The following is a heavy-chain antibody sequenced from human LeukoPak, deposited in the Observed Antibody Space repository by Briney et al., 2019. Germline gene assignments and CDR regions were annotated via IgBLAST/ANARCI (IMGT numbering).Heavy chain of an antibody. V-gene: IGHV4-39*07. J-gene: IGHJ6*04. CDR2: IYYSGST. CDR1: GDSISSFY. CDR3: ARDNV. Sequence: SETLSLTCNVSGDSISSFYWSWIRQPPGKGLEWIGSIYYSGSTYYNPSLKSRVTISVDMSKNQFSLKLSSVTAADTAVYYCARDNVWGKGTTVTVSS.